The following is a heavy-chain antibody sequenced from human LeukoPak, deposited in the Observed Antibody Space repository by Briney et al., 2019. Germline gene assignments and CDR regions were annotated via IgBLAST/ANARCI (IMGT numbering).Heavy chain of an antibody. CDR1: GFTFSSYW. V-gene: IGHV3-7*01. CDR2: IKQDGSEK. D-gene: IGHD3-3*01. CDR3: ARGPLYYDFWSGYYAFDY. J-gene: IGHJ4*02. Sequence: GSLRLSCAASGFTFSSYWMSWVRQAPGKGLEWVANIKQDGSEKYYVDSVKGRFTISRDNAKNSMYLQMNSLRAEDTAVYYCARGPLYYDFWSGYYAFDYWGQGTLVTVSS.